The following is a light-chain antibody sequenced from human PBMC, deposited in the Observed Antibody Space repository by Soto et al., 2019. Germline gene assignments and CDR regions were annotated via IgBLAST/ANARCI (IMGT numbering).Light chain of an antibody. CDR3: QQYGRSPPFT. J-gene: IGKJ2*01. CDR2: GAS. Sequence: EIVLTQSPGTLSLSPGERATLSCRASQSVSSTYIAWYQQKPGQAPRVLIYGASSRATGIPDRFSGSGSGTDFTLTISRLEPEDFAVYFWQQYGRSPPFTFGQGTKVEIK. V-gene: IGKV3-20*01. CDR1: QSVSSTY.